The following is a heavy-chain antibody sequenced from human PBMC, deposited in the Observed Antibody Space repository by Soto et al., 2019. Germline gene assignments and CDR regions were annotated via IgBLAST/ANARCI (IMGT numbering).Heavy chain of an antibody. CDR1: GFTFSDYY. V-gene: IGHV3-11*01. CDR3: ARESYHSGYSGYDPAPFDY. Sequence: GGSLRLSCAASGFTFSDYYMSWIRQAPGKGLEWVSYISSSGSTIYYADSVKGRFTISRDNAKNSLYLQMNSLRAEDTAVYYCARESYHSGYSGYDPAPFDYWGQGTLVTVSS. J-gene: IGHJ4*02. CDR2: ISSSGSTI. D-gene: IGHD5-12*01.